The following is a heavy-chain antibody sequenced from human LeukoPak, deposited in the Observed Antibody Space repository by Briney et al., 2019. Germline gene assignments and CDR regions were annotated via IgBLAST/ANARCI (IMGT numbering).Heavy chain of an antibody. V-gene: IGHV1-18*01. CDR3: ARGTGIVVVPASFGGWFDP. CDR2: ISAYNGNT. D-gene: IGHD2-2*01. CDR1: GYTFTSYG. Sequence: ASVKVSCKASGYTFTSYGIRWVRQAPGQGLEWMGRISAYNGNTNYAQKLQGRVTMTTDTSTSTAYMELRSLRSDDTAVYYCARGTGIVVVPASFGGWFDPWGQGTLVTVSS. J-gene: IGHJ5*02.